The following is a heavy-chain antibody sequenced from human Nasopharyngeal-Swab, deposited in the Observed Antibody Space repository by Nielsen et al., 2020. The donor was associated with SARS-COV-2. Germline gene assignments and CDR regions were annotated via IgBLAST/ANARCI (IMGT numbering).Heavy chain of an antibody. CDR1: GFTLRKYV. CDR3: ARVGICNNDWCGSYDS. CDR2: ISYDGNYK. Sequence: GESLKISCTASGFTLRKYVMYWVRQAPGMGLEWVASISYDGNYKSYADSVKGRFTVSRDDSENTLYLQVNSLKTEDTAVYYCARVGICNNDWCGSYDSWGQGTLVTVSS. J-gene: IGHJ4*02. V-gene: IGHV3-30-3*01. D-gene: IGHD3-9*01.